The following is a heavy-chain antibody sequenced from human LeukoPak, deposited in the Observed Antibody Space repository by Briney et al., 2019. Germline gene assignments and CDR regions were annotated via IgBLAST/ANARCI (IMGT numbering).Heavy chain of an antibody. CDR1: GGSISSSSYY. Sequence: SETLSLTCTVSGGSISSSSYYWGWIRQPPGKGLEWIGSIYYSGSTYYNPSLKSRVTISVDTSKNQFSLKLSSVTAADTAVYYCAREGTVAADFYYYYYGMDVWGQGTTVTVSS. CDR3: AREGTVAADFYYYYYGMDV. D-gene: IGHD6-19*01. CDR2: IYYSGST. J-gene: IGHJ6*02. V-gene: IGHV4-39*07.